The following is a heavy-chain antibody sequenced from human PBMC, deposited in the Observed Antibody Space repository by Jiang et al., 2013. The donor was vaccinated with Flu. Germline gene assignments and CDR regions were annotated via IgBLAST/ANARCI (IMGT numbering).Heavy chain of an antibody. CDR2: IYPGDSDT. D-gene: IGHD6-13*01. J-gene: IGHJ4*02. CDR3: ARHSSGDSSSWPFIDY. V-gene: IGHV5-51*01. Sequence: EWMGIIYPGDSDTRYSPSFPRARSPISADKSISTAYLQWSSLKASDTAMYYCARHSSGDSSSWPFIDYWGQGTLVTVSS.